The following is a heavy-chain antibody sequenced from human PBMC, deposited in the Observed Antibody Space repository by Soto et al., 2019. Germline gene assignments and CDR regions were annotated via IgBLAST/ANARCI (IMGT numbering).Heavy chain of an antibody. V-gene: IGHV4-61*01. CDR3: ARSSIRDYYFDY. CDR1: GGSVSSGSYY. CDR2: IYYSGST. J-gene: IGHJ4*02. Sequence: PSETLSLTCTVSGGSVSSGSYYWSWIRQPPGKGLEWIGYIYYSGSTNYNPSLKSRVTISVDTSKNQFSLKLSSVTAADTAVYYCARSSIRDYYFDYWGQGTLVTVSS. D-gene: IGHD6-6*01.